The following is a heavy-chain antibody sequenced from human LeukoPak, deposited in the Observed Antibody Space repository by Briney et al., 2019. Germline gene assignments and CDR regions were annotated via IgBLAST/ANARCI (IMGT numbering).Heavy chain of an antibody. J-gene: IGHJ4*02. CDR3: AKDASSGWPYYFDY. CDR1: GFTFSSYG. D-gene: IGHD6-19*01. V-gene: IGHV3-30*02. Sequence: GGSLGLSCAASGFTFSSYGMHWVRQAPGKGLEWVAFIRYDGSNKYYADSVKGRFTISRDNSKNTLYLQMNSLRAEDTAVYYCAKDASSGWPYYFDYWGQGTLVTVSS. CDR2: IRYDGSNK.